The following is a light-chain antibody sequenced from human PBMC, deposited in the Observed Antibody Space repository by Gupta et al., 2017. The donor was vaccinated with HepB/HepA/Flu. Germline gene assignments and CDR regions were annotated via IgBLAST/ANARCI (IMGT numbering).Light chain of an antibody. CDR3: VQDTNWPLT. V-gene: IGKV2-30*01. CDR1: QSLVYSDGNTF. Sequence: VGMTQPPLFLPDTLGQPASIACRSSQSLVYSDGNTFLHWFQQRPGKSPRRLIYRVSKRDSGVPERFSGSGSGTDFTLNISRVEAEDFGIYYCVQDTNWPLTFGGGTKVELK. CDR2: RVS. J-gene: IGKJ4*01.